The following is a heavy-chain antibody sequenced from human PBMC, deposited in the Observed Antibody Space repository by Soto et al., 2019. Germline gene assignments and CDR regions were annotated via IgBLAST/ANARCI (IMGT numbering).Heavy chain of an antibody. CDR2: ISSYNGDT. D-gene: IGHD1-26*01. Sequence: GASVKVSCKASGYTFTRSGISWVRQAPGQGPEWMGWISSYNGDTNYAQTFQGRVTMTTDTSTSTAYMELRSLRSDDTAVYYCAREGVGPYYYYCMDVWGQGTPVSVSS. J-gene: IGHJ6*02. CDR1: GYTFTRSG. CDR3: AREGVGPYYYYCMDV. V-gene: IGHV1-18*01.